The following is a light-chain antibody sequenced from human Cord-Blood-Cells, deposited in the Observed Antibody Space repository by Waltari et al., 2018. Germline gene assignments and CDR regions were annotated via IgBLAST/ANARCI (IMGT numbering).Light chain of an antibody. CDR3: QHSYSTPWT. Sequence: DIQMTQSPSPLSASVGDRVTITCRASQSISSYLNWYQQKPGKAPKLLIYAASSLQSGVPSRFSGSGSGTDFTLTISSLQPEDFATYYCQHSYSTPWTFGQGTKVEIK. V-gene: IGKV1-39*01. J-gene: IGKJ1*01. CDR1: QSISSY. CDR2: AAS.